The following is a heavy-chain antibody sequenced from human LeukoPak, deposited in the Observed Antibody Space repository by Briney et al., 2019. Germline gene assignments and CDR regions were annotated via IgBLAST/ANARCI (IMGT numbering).Heavy chain of an antibody. V-gene: IGHV4-30-4*02. Sequence: PSETLSLTCTVSGGSISSGDYYWSWIRQPPGKGLEWIGYIYYSGSTYYNPSLKSRVTISVDTSKNQFSLKLSSVTAADTAVYYCARSLATKPDYFDYWGQGTLVTVSS. CDR1: GGSISSGDYY. CDR3: ARSLATKPDYFDY. D-gene: IGHD3-16*02. CDR2: IYYSGST. J-gene: IGHJ4*02.